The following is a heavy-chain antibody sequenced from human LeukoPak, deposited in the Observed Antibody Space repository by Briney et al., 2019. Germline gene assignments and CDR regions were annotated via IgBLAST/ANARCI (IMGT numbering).Heavy chain of an antibody. V-gene: IGHV3-23*01. CDR2: IGGSGGST. D-gene: IGHD3-10*02. CDR1: GFTFSSYA. Sequence: PGGSLRLSCAASGFTFSSYAMSWVRQAPGKGLEWVSAIGGSGGSTYYADSVKGRFTISRDNSKNTLYLQMNSLRAEDTAVYYCAKPGQGDYVVDAFDIWGQGTMVTVSS. CDR3: AKPGQGDYVVDAFDI. J-gene: IGHJ3*02.